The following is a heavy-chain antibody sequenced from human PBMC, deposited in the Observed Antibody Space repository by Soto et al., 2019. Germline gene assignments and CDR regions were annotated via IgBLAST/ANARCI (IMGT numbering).Heavy chain of an antibody. D-gene: IGHD3-10*01. J-gene: IGHJ5*02. CDR2: IYHSGST. CDR1: GGSFSGYY. CDR3: ARDQGGITMVRGVIISSNWFDP. Sequence: PSETLSLTCAVYGGSFSGYYWSWIRQPPGKGLEWIGEIYHSGSTNYNPSLKSRVTISVDKSKNQFSLKLSSVTAADTAVYYCARDQGGITMVRGVIISSNWFDPWGQGTLVTVSS. V-gene: IGHV4-34*01.